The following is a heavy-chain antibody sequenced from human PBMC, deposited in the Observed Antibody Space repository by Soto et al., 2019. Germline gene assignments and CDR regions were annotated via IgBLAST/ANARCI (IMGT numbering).Heavy chain of an antibody. V-gene: IGHV1-69*01. Sequence: QVQLVQSGADVKKPGSSVKVSCKTSGDTFSSYAFGWVRQAPGQGRAWMGGIIPFFGTTNYAKKFQGRVTITADESTSTVYMELISLRAEDTAVYYCARGYGGTTHDDYYGMGVWGQGTTVTVS. CDR2: IIPFFGTT. CDR3: ARGYGGTTHDDYYGMGV. J-gene: IGHJ6*02. D-gene: IGHD1-7*01. CDR1: GDTFSSYA.